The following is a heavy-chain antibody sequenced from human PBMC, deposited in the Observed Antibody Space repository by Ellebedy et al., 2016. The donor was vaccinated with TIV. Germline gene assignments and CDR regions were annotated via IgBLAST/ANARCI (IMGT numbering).Heavy chain of an antibody. V-gene: IGHV3-23*01. CDR3: ATRGHSIVWFAD. D-gene: IGHD2-15*01. Sequence: GESPKISCATSGFIFSDYAISWVRQPPGKGLEWVSTISGRGESTFAADSVKGRFTISRDFSKRTVYLQMNSLRVEDTAVYFCATRGHSIVWFADWGQGTLVTVSS. CDR1: GFIFSDYA. CDR2: ISGRGEST. J-gene: IGHJ5*02.